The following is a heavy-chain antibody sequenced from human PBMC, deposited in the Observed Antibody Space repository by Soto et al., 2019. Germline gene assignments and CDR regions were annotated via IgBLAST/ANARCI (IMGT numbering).Heavy chain of an antibody. CDR1: GFTFSDYG. CDR3: AKEVSSGCPDY. V-gene: IGHV3-30*18. D-gene: IGHD6-19*01. Sequence: VQLVESGGGVVQPGRSLRLSCVASGFTFSDYGMHWVREAPGKGLEGVAVISYDGSTQYYADSVKGRLTISRDNSKNTLYLQMNSLRAEDTAVYYCAKEVSSGCPDYWGQGTLVTVSS. J-gene: IGHJ4*02. CDR2: ISYDGSTQ.